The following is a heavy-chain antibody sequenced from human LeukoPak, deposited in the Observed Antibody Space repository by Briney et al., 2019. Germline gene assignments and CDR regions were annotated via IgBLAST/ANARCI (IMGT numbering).Heavy chain of an antibody. J-gene: IGHJ6*03. V-gene: IGHV3-23*01. D-gene: IGHD4-17*01. CDR1: GFTFSSFG. CDR2: ISSTGGTA. CDR3: ARRFYGRYDYYSMDV. Sequence: HTGGSLRLSCAASGFTFSSFGMSWVRQAPGKGLEWVSAISSTGGTAYYADSVKGRFTISRDNSKNTLYLQMNSLRAEDTAVYYCARRFYGRYDYYSMDVWGKGTTVTVSS.